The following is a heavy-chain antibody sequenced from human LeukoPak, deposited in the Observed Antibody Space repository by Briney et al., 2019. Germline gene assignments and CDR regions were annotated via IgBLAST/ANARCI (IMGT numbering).Heavy chain of an antibody. CDR1: GFTFSYAS. D-gene: IGHD1-1*01. CDR3: TTGIGYPADHDY. J-gene: IGHJ4*02. V-gene: IGHV3-15*01. CDR2: IKRKAEGGAT. Sequence: GGSLRLSCAASGFTFSYASMSWVRQAPGKGLEWVGRIKRKAEGGATDYAAPVKGRFTFSRDDSKTTLYLQMNSLKTEDTAVYYCTTGIGYPADHDYWGQGTLVTVSS.